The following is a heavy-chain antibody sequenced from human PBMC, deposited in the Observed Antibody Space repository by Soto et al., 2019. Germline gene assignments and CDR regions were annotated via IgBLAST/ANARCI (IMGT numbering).Heavy chain of an antibody. D-gene: IGHD1-26*01. CDR3: AREGSGSYLDY. CDR2: IYSGGST. CDR1: GFTVSSNY. V-gene: IGHV3-53*01. Sequence: PVGSLRLSCAASGFTVSSNYMSWVRQAPGKGLEWVSVIYSGGSTYYADSVKGRFTISRDNSKNTLYLQMNSLKAEDTAVYYCAREGSGSYLDYWGQRTLVTVSS. J-gene: IGHJ4*02.